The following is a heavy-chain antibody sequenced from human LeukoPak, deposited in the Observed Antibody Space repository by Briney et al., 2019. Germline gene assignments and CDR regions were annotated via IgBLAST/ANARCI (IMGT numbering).Heavy chain of an antibody. V-gene: IGHV3-33*05. Sequence: GGSLRLSCAVSGLTFTNYGMHWVRQAPGKGLEWVAVISSDGTIQYYADSVKGRFIISRDTCKNTLYLQMNSLRAEDTAVYYCATTGYSSRNYWGQGTLVTVSS. CDR1: GLTFTNYG. D-gene: IGHD6-13*01. J-gene: IGHJ4*02. CDR2: ISSDGTIQ. CDR3: ATTGYSSRNY.